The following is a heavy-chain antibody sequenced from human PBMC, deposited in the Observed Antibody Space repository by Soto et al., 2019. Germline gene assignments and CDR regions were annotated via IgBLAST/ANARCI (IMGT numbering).Heavy chain of an antibody. V-gene: IGHV3-23*01. D-gene: IGHD5-12*01. CDR1: GFTFSSYA. CDR2: ISGSGGST. CDR3: AKAGGAPYSGYDYVWWFDP. J-gene: IGHJ5*02. Sequence: HPGGSLRLSCAASGFTFSSYAMSWVRQAPGKGLEWVSAISGSGGSTYYADSVKGRFTISRDNSKNTLYLQMNSLRAEDTAVYYCAKAGGAPYSGYDYVWWFDPWGQGTLVTVSS.